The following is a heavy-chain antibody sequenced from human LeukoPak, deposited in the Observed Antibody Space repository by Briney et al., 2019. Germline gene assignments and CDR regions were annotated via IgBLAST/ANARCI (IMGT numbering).Heavy chain of an antibody. Sequence: GASVNVSCKAPGYTFTGYFLHWVRQAPGQGLEWMGWIIPNNGVPNFAQNFQARVTVTRDTSITTAYMELNRLRSDDTAVYYCARGFQRLEHWDWLDPWGQGTLVTVAS. D-gene: IGHD6-25*01. J-gene: IGHJ5*02. CDR2: IIPNNGVP. V-gene: IGHV1-2*02. CDR3: ARGFQRLEHWDWLDP. CDR1: GYTFTGYF.